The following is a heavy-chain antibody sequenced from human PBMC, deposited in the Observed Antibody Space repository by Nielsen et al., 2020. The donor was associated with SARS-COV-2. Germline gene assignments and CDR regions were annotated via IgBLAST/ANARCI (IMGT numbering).Heavy chain of an antibody. J-gene: IGHJ4*02. CDR1: GYTFTSYA. CDR2: ISYDGSNK. D-gene: IGHD1-26*01. CDR3: ARDAVWGRRNLFDY. Sequence: SCKASGYTFTSYAMHWVRQAPGKGLEWVAVISYDGSNKYYADSVKGRFTISRDNSKNTLYLQMNSLRAEDTAVYYCARDAVWGRRNLFDYWGQGTLVTVSS. V-gene: IGHV3-30-3*01.